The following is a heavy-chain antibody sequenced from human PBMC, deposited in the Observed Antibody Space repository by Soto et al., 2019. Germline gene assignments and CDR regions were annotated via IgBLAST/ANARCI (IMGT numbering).Heavy chain of an antibody. Sequence: SETLSLTCPVSGSSISSYYWSWIRQPPGKGLEGIGYIYYSGSTNYHPSLKSRVTISVDTSKNQFSLKLSSVTAPDTAVYYCARPVYRVVPAALRQGGAYYYYYMDVWGKGTTVTVSS. J-gene: IGHJ6*03. CDR1: GSSISSYY. V-gene: IGHV4-59*01. D-gene: IGHD2-2*01. CDR2: IYYSGST. CDR3: ARPVYRVVPAALRQGGAYYYYYMDV.